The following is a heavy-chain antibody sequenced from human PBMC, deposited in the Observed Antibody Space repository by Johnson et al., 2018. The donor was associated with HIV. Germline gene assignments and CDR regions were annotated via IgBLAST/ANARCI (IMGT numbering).Heavy chain of an antibody. CDR1: GFTFSNYG. CDR3: AKSWHSGSFYDAFHI. J-gene: IGHJ3*02. V-gene: IGHV3-30*02. Sequence: QVQLVESGGGVVQPGGSLRLSCPASGFTFSNYGMHWVRQAPGKGLAWVAFIRYDGSNKYYGDSMKGRFTISRDNSKNTLYLQMNSLRAEDTAVYYCAKSWHSGSFYDAFHIWGQGTMVTVSS. D-gene: IGHD1-26*01. CDR2: IRYDGSNK.